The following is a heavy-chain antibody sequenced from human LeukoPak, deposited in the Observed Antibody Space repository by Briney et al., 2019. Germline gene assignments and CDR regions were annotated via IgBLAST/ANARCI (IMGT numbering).Heavy chain of an antibody. CDR3: GRKYSGVDY. D-gene: IGHD1-26*01. J-gene: IGHJ4*02. Sequence: GGSLRLSCAASGFTVSSNYMSWVRQAPGKGLEWVANIKPDGSDKYYVDSVKGRFTISRDNAKNSLFLQMNSLRAEDTAVYYCGRKYSGVDYWGQGTLVTVSS. CDR1: GFTVSSNY. V-gene: IGHV3-7*01. CDR2: IKPDGSDK.